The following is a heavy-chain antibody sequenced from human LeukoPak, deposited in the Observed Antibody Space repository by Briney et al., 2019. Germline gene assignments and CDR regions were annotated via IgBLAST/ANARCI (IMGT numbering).Heavy chain of an antibody. CDR2: ISGSGGST. J-gene: IGHJ1*01. Sequence: TGGSLRLSCAASGFTFSSYAMSWVRQAPGKGLEWVSAISGSGGSTYYADSVKGRFTISRDNSKNTLYLQMNSLRAEDTAVYYCAKDQLVVVAATPQHWGQGTLVTVSS. CDR1: GFTFSSYA. D-gene: IGHD2-15*01. V-gene: IGHV3-23*01. CDR3: AKDQLVVVAATPQH.